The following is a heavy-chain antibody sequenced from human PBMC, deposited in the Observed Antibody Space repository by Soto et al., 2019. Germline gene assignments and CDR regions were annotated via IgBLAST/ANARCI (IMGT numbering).Heavy chain of an antibody. CDR2: ITSSGSTT. CDR3: ARERYSYGPYYFDY. D-gene: IGHD5-18*01. J-gene: IGHJ4*02. Sequence: SLRLSCAASGFTFSDYYMSWIRQAPGKGLEWVSSITSSGSTTYYTDSVKGRFTISRDNAKNSRYLQMNSLRAEDTAVYYCARERYSYGPYYFDYWGQGTLVTASS. V-gene: IGHV3-11*01. CDR1: GFTFSDYY.